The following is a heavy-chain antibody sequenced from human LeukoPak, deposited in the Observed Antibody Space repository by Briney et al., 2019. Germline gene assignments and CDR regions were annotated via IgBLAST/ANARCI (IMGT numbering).Heavy chain of an antibody. Sequence: GGSLRLSCAASGFTFSSYAMSWVRQAPGKGLEWVSYISSSGSTIYYADSVKGRFTISRDNAKNSLYLQMNSLRAEDTAVYYCARGVRRATNWFDPWGQGTLVTVSS. CDR1: GFTFSSYA. CDR3: ARGVRRATNWFDP. J-gene: IGHJ5*02. CDR2: ISSSGSTI. D-gene: IGHD5-12*01. V-gene: IGHV3-48*03.